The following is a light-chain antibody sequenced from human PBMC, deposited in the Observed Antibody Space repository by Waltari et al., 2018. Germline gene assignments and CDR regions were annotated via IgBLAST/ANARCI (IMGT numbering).Light chain of an antibody. V-gene: IGKV3-15*01. CDR3: QHYTEQPLT. J-gene: IGKJ4*01. Sequence: EIVMTQSPATLSVSPGEGATPPCRASQSVSRNLAWYQQKPGQAPRLLIFGASARATGIPARFSGSGSGTEFTLTISSLQSEDVAVYFCQHYTEQPLTFGGGTKVEIK. CDR1: QSVSRN. CDR2: GAS.